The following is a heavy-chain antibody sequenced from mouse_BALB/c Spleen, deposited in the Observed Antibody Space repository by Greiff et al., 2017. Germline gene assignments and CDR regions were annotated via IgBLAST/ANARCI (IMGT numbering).Heavy chain of an antibody. V-gene: IGHV14-4*02. D-gene: IGHD1-1*01. J-gene: IGHJ3*01. Sequence: VQLQQSGAELVRSGASVKLSCTASGFNIKDYYMHWVKQRPEQGLEWIGWIDPENGDTEYAPKFQGKATMTADTSSNTAYLQLSSLTSEDTAVYYCNGVTTDRAWFAYWGQGTLVTVSA. CDR3: NGVTTDRAWFAY. CDR2: IDPENGDT. CDR1: GFNIKDYY.